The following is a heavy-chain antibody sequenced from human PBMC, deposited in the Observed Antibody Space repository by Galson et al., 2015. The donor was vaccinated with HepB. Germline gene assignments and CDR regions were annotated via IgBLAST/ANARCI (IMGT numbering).Heavy chain of an antibody. CDR2: ISGSGGST. Sequence: SLRLSCVASGFTFSSHAMIGVPQAPGKGLEWVSAISGSGGSTYYADSVKGRFTISRDNSKNTLYLQMNSLRAEDTAVYYCANPLVYSSGWYTFDYWGQGTLVTVSS. CDR1: GFTFSSHA. CDR3: ANPLVYSSGWYTFDY. D-gene: IGHD6-19*01. V-gene: IGHV3-23*01. J-gene: IGHJ4*02.